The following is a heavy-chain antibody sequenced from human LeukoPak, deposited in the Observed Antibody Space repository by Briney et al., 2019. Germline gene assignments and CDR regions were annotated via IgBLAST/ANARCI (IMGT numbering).Heavy chain of an antibody. V-gene: IGHV4-39*07. D-gene: IGHD6-19*01. J-gene: IGHJ4*02. Sequence: SETLSLTCTVSGGSISSSSYYWGWIRQPPGKGLEWIASGGYSGGTYYNPSLERRVAISADMSKNQFSLKLTSVTGADTAVYYCAGERGEQYSSGWYKRNYFDNWGQGIRVTVSS. CDR1: GGSISSSSYY. CDR2: GGYSGGT. CDR3: AGERGEQYSSGWYKRNYFDN.